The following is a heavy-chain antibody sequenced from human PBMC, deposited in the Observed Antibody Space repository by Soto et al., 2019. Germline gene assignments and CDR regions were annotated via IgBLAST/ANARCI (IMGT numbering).Heavy chain of an antibody. CDR3: ARDSPPPRE. Sequence: QVQLVQSGAEVKKPGASVKVSCKASGYTFTSYHITWVRQAPGQGLEWMGWISAYNGNTNYAQKLQGRVTMTPDTFTIPAYMQLRSLRSDDTAVYYCARDSPPPREWGQGTLVTVSS. V-gene: IGHV1-18*01. CDR1: GYTFTSYH. J-gene: IGHJ4*02. CDR2: ISAYNGNT.